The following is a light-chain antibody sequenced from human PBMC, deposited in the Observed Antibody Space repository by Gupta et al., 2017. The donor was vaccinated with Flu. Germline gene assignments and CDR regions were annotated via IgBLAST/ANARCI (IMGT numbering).Light chain of an antibody. J-gene: IGKJ1*01. Sequence: DIQMTQSPSTLPVSVGDRVIITCRASENISGWLAWYQKKPGKAPTLLISQAFNLDSGVPSRFSGSGSGTEFSLTISSLQPDDFATYYCQQYRGYPWTFGQGTKVEIK. CDR2: QAF. CDR1: ENISGW. V-gene: IGKV1-5*03. CDR3: QQYRGYPWT.